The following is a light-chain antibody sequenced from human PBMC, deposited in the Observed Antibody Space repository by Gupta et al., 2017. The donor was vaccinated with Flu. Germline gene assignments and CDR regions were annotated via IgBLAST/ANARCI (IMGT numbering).Light chain of an antibody. CDR1: SSNIGLNS. CDR2: KND. V-gene: IGLV1-51*01. Sequence: QSVLTQPPSVSAAPGQKVTFSCSGSSSNIGLNSVSWYQQLPGTAPKLLIYKNDKRPSGIPDRVTGSKSGTSATLGITGLQTGDEAHYYCGTWDDSLSAMVFGGGTKLAVL. J-gene: IGLJ2*01. CDR3: GTWDDSLSAMV.